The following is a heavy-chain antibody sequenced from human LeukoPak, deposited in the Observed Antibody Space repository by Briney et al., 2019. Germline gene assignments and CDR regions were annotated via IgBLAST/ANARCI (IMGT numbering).Heavy chain of an antibody. V-gene: IGHV3-48*01. CDR2: ISRDSDLI. J-gene: IGHJ4*02. CDR3: AKGHYYGSGNFYNY. D-gene: IGHD3-10*01. CDR1: GFTFSASA. Sequence: PGGSPRLSCAASGFTFSASAMHWVRQAPGKGLEWISFISRDSDLIYYADSVKGRFTISRDNAENSLYLRMNSLRAEDTAVYYCAKGHYYGSGNFYNYWGQGALVTVSS.